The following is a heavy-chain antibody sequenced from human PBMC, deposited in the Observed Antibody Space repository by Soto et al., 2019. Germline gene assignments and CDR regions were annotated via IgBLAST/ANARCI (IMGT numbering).Heavy chain of an antibody. CDR1: GFTFSSYG. D-gene: IGHD3-22*01. CDR3: ARHDSSGYYYYYGMDV. Sequence: PGGSLRLSCVASGFTFSSYGMHWVRQAPGKGLEWVAVIWYDGSNKYYADSVKGRFTISRDNSKNTLYLQMNSLRAEDTAVYYCARHDSSGYYYYYGMDVWGQGTTVTVSS. CDR2: IWYDGSNK. V-gene: IGHV3-33*01. J-gene: IGHJ6*02.